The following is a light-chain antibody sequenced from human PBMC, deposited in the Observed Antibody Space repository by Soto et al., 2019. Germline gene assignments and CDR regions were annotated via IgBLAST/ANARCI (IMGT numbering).Light chain of an antibody. J-gene: IGKJ1*01. CDR2: AVS. V-gene: IGKV1-17*01. Sequence: DIQMTQSPSSLSASVGDRVTITCRASQGISNDLGWYQQKPGEAPKHLIYAVSSLQSWAPSRFSGSGSGTEFTLTISSLQPEDFATYYCLQHSNYPPTFGQGTEVEIK. CDR1: QGISND. CDR3: LQHSNYPPT.